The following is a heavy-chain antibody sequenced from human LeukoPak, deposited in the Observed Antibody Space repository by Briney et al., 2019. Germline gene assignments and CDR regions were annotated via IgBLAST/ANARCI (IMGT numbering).Heavy chain of an antibody. CDR1: GGSFSGYY. V-gene: IGHV4-34*01. CDR2: INHSGST. Sequence: SETLSLTCAVYGGSFSGYYWSWIRQPPGKGLEWIGEINHSGSTNYNPSLKSRVTISVDTSKNQFSLKLTSVTAADTAIYYCARFGTTVTYFDYWGQGTLVAVSS. J-gene: IGHJ4*02. CDR3: ARFGTTVTYFDY. D-gene: IGHD1-1*01.